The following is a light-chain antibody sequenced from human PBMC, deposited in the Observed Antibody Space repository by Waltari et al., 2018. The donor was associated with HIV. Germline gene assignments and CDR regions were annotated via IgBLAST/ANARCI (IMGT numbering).Light chain of an antibody. CDR1: SSNIGRNY. CDR2: RNN. CDR3: ASWDDSLSGV. J-gene: IGLJ2*01. V-gene: IGLV1-47*01. Sequence: QSALTQPPSASGTPGQRVTISCSGSSSNIGRNYVYWYLQLPGTAPKLLIHRNNQRPSGVPDRFSGAKSGTSASPAISGLRSEGEADYYCASWDDSLSGVFGGGTKLTVL.